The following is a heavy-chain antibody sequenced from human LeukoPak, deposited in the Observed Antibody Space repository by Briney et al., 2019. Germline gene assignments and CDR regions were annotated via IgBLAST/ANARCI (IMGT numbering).Heavy chain of an antibody. CDR3: AKDRGPRTDIPRGYFDL. J-gene: IGHJ2*01. CDR2: ISGSGGST. CDR1: GFTFSSYA. V-gene: IGHV3-23*01. Sequence: PGGSLRLSCAASGFTFSSYAMSWVRQAPGKGLEWVSAISGSGGSTYYADSVKGRFTISRDNSKNTLYLQMNSLRAEDTAVYYCAKDRGPRTDIPRGYFDLWGRGTLVTVSS. D-gene: IGHD2-2*02.